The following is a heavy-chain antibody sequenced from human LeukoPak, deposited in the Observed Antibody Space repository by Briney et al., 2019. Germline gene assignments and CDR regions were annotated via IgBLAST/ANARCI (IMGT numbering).Heavy chain of an antibody. Sequence: GGSLRLSCAASGFTFSSYSMNWVRQAPGKGLEWVSSISSSSSYIYYADSVKGRFTISRDNAKNSLYLQMNSLRAEDTAVYYCARDQGSGYDWAAPDAFDIWGQGTMVTVSS. J-gene: IGHJ3*02. D-gene: IGHD5-12*01. V-gene: IGHV3-21*01. CDR2: ISSSSSYI. CDR1: GFTFSSYS. CDR3: ARDQGSGYDWAAPDAFDI.